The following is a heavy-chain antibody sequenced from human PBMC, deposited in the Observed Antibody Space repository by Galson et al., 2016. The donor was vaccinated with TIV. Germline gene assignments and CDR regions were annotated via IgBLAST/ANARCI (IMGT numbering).Heavy chain of an antibody. Sequence: SVKVSCKASGYTFTGYFIHWVRQAPGQGLGWMGIINPSGGSTSYAQKFQGRVTMTRVTSTSTVYMELNGLRSEDTAVYYCARDGEVGSSDYDHWGQGTLVSVSS. CDR2: INPSGGST. J-gene: IGHJ4*02. V-gene: IGHV1-46*01. CDR3: ARDGEVGSSDYDH. CDR1: GYTFTGYF. D-gene: IGHD3-22*01.